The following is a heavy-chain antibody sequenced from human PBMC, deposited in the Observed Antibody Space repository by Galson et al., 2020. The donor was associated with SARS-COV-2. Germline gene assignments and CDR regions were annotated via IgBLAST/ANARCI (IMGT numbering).Heavy chain of an antibody. CDR3: ARWGYDFWSFDY. CDR2: INAGNGNT. Sequence: ASVKVSCKASGYTFTSYAMHWVRQAPGQRLEWMGWINAGNGNTKYSQKFQGRVTITRDTSASTAYMELSSLRSEDTAVYYCARWGYDFWSFDYWGQGTLVTVSS. J-gene: IGHJ4*02. CDR1: GYTFTSYA. D-gene: IGHD3-3*01. V-gene: IGHV1-3*01.